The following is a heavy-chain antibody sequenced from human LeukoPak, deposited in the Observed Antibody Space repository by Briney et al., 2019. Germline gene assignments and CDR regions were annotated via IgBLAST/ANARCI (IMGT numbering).Heavy chain of an antibody. CDR1: GFIFSTYW. V-gene: IGHV3-7*01. CDR2: IRQDGGQI. J-gene: IGHJ2*01. CDR3: ARADLEWYLDL. Sequence: GGSLRLSCTASGFIFSTYWMSGVRQAPGMGLEWVGKIRQDGGQIFYVDSVKGRFTISRDNAKNSLYLQLNNLRAEDTAVYYCARADLEWYLDLWGRGTLVTVSS.